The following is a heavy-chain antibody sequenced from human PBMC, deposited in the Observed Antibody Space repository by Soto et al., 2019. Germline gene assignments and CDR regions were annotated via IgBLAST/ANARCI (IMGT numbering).Heavy chain of an antibody. CDR1: GFTFSGYA. D-gene: IGHD1-26*01. CDR2: ISGSGGST. J-gene: IGHJ6*02. CDR3: AKVWGGSYGYYYGMDV. Sequence: PVGALRLSCAASGFTFSGYAMSWVREAPGKGLEWVSAISGSGGSTYYARSVKGRLSISRDNSKNTLYLQMNSLRAEDTAVYYCAKVWGGSYGYYYGMDVWGQGTTVTVSS. V-gene: IGHV3-23*01.